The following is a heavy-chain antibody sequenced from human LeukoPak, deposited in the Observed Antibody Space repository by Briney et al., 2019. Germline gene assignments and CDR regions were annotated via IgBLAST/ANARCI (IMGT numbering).Heavy chain of an antibody. V-gene: IGHV4-61*02. D-gene: IGHD3-22*01. CDR1: GDSISSGDYY. J-gene: IGHJ3*02. CDR2: ISSSGST. CDR3: ARGPYSYDSSGAFDI. Sequence: SQTLSLTCTVSGDSISSGDYYWSWIRQPAGKGLEWIGRISSSGSTNYNPSLKSRVTISVDTSKNQFSLKLSSVTAADTAVYFCARGPYSYDSSGAFDIWGQGTLVTVSS.